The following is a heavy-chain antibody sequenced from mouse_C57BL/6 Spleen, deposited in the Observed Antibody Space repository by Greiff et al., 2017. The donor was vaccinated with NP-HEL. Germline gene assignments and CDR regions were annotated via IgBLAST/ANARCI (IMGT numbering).Heavy chain of an antibody. CDR3: ARGEIYVAMDY. V-gene: IGHV5-6*01. Sequence: EVQGVESGGDLVKPGGSLKLSCAASGFTFSSYGMSWVRQTPDKRLEWVATISSGGSYTYYPASVKGRFTISRDNAKNTLYLRMSSLKSEDTAMYYCARGEIYVAMDYWGKGTSVTVSS. CDR2: ISSGGSYT. J-gene: IGHJ4*01. D-gene: IGHD1-1*01. CDR1: GFTFSSYG.